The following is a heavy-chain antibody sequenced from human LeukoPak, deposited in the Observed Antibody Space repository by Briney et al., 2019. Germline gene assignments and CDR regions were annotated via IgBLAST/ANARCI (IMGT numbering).Heavy chain of an antibody. V-gene: IGHV3-23*01. CDR3: AKDDSPGKEWLEVIDY. J-gene: IGHJ4*02. CDR1: GFTFSSYA. Sequence: GGSLRLSCAASGFTFSSYAMYWVRQAPGKGLEWVSGISGSGGSTYFADSVKGRFTISRDNSKNTLYLQMNSLRAEDTAVYYCAKDDSPGKEWLEVIDYWGQGTLVTVSS. D-gene: IGHD3-3*01. CDR2: ISGSGGST.